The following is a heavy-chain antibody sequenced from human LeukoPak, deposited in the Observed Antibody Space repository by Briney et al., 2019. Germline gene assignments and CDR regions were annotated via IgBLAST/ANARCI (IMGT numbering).Heavy chain of an antibody. V-gene: IGHV3-30*03. Sequence: PGGSLRLSCAASGFTFSSYGMQWVRQAPGKGLEWVAVISYDGSNKYYADSVKGRFTISRDNSKNTLYLQMNSLRAEDTAVYYCARPRGPYGDYSLGYWGQGTLVTVSS. J-gene: IGHJ4*02. CDR2: ISYDGSNK. CDR1: GFTFSSYG. D-gene: IGHD4-17*01. CDR3: ARPRGPYGDYSLGY.